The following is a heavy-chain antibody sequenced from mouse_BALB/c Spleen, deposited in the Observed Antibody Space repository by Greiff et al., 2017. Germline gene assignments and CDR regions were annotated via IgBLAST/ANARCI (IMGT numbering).Heavy chain of an antibody. Sequence: VQLKQSGPELVKPGASVKISCKASGYSFTGYYMHWVKQSHVKSLEWIGRINPYNGATSYNQNFKDKASLTVDKSSSTAYMELHSLTSEDSAVYYCARSGLRLQADYWGQGTSVTVSS. J-gene: IGHJ4*01. CDR3: ARSGLRLQADY. CDR2: INPYNGAT. V-gene: IGHV1-31*01. CDR1: GYSFTGYY. D-gene: IGHD1-2*01.